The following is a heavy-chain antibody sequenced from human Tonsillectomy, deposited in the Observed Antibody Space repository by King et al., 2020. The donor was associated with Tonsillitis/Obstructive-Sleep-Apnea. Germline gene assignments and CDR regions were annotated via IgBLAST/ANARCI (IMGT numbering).Heavy chain of an antibody. CDR2: IDHSGST. D-gene: IGHD2/OR15-2a*01. J-gene: IGHJ6*02. V-gene: IGHV4-34*01. CDR1: AGSFSGYH. CDR3: AREGVEYSYGMDV. Sequence: HVQLPQWGAGLLKPSETLSLTCAVYAGSFSGYHWSWIRQPPGKGLEWIGEIDHSGSTNYNPSLKSRVTISIDTSKSQFSLKLSSVTAADTAVYYCAREGVEYSYGMDVWGQGTTVTVSS.